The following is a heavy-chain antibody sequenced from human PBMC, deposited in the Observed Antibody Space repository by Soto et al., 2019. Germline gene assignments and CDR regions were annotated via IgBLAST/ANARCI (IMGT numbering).Heavy chain of an antibody. Sequence: EVQLVESGGVVVQPGGSLRLSCAASGFPFDDYTMHWVRQAPGKGLEWVSLISWDGGSTYYADSVKGRFTISRDNSKNSRYLQMNSLRTEDTALYYCAKDLRDGYKGTYYYGMDVWGQGTTVTVSS. CDR2: ISWDGGST. J-gene: IGHJ6*02. V-gene: IGHV3-43*01. D-gene: IGHD5-12*01. CDR1: GFPFDDYT. CDR3: AKDLRDGYKGTYYYGMDV.